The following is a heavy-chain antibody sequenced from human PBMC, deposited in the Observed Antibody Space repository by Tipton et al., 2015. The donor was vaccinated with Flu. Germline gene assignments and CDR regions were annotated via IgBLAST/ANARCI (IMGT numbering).Heavy chain of an antibody. Sequence: TLSLTCAVSGDSISSDYYWGWIRQFPGKGLEWIGSVSRTGDTNYNPSLKSRVTISIDTSKNQFSLKMKSVTAADTAVYYCARLTYYYGSGTSDYWGQGTLVTVSS. J-gene: IGHJ4*02. D-gene: IGHD3-10*01. CDR3: ARLTYYYGSGTSDY. V-gene: IGHV4-38-2*01. CDR1: GDSISSDYY. CDR2: VSRTGDT.